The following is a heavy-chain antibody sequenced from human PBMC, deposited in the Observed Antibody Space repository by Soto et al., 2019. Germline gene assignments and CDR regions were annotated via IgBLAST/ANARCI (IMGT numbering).Heavy chain of an antibody. V-gene: IGHV4-59*01. J-gene: IGHJ6*02. Sequence: PSETLSLTCTVSGGCISSYYWSWIRQPPGKGLEWIGYIYYSGSTNYNPSLNRRVTISVDTSKNQFSLKLSSVAAADTAVYYCARGPNLAPIGYYYYYYDMDVWGQGTTVTVSS. CDR3: ARGPNLAPIGYYYYYYDMDV. CDR1: GGCISSYY. CDR2: IYYSGST. D-gene: IGHD5-12*01.